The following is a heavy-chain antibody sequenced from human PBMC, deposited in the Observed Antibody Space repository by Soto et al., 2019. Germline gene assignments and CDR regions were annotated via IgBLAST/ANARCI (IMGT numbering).Heavy chain of an antibody. CDR2: VNAGNGNT. CDR1: GYTFTSYA. Sequence: ASVKVSCKASGYTFTSYAIHWVRQAPGQRLEWMGWVNAGNGNTKYSQKFQGRVTITRDTSATTAYMELSSLRSEDTAVYYCAREFPSLSSSWREYFQHWGQGTLVTVSS. CDR3: AREFPSLSSSWREYFQH. V-gene: IGHV1-3*01. D-gene: IGHD6-13*01. J-gene: IGHJ1*01.